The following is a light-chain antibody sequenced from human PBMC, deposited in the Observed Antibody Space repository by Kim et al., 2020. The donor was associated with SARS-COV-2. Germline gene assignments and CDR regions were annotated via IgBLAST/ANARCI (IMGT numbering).Light chain of an antibody. V-gene: IGKV4-1*01. J-gene: IGKJ2*01. CDR1: QSVLYSSNNKNY. CDR2: WAS. Sequence: DIVMTQSPDSLAVSLRETPTITCKSTQSVLYSSNNKNYLAWYQQKPGQPPKLIIYWASTRESGVPDRFSGSGSGTDFTLTISSLQAEDVAVYYCKQYYSSPLTFGKGTKRE. CDR3: KQYYSSPLT.